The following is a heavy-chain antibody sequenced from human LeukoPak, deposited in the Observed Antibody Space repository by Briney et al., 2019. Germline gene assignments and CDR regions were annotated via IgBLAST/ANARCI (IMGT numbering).Heavy chain of an antibody. CDR3: ATTNLAYCGGDCYAKYYFDY. J-gene: IGHJ4*02. Sequence: ASVKVSCKASGYTFTSYGISWVRQAPGQGLEWMGWISAYNGNTNYAQKLQGRVTMTTDTSTSTAYMELRSLRSDDTAVYYCATTNLAYCGGDCYAKYYFDYWGQGTLVTVSS. V-gene: IGHV1-18*01. CDR2: ISAYNGNT. D-gene: IGHD2-21*02. CDR1: GYTFTSYG.